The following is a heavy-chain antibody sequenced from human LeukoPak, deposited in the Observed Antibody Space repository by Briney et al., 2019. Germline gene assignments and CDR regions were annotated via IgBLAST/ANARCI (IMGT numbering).Heavy chain of an antibody. V-gene: IGHV3-53*01. CDR2: IYSGGST. J-gene: IGHJ5*02. D-gene: IGHD3-22*01. Sequence: PGGSLRLSCAASGFTVSSNYMSWVRQAPGKGLEWVSVIYSGGSTYYADSVKGRFTISRDNSKNTLYLQMNSLRAEDTAVYYCARSSSGNSLNWFDPWGQGTLVTVSS. CDR3: ARSSSGNSLNWFDP. CDR1: GFTVSSNY.